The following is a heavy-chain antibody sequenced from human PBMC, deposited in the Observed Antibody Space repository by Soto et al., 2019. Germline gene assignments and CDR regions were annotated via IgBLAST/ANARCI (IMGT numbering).Heavy chain of an antibody. CDR3: ARGIGYCSGGSCFDIALDI. D-gene: IGHD2-15*01. CDR1: GGSISSSSYY. V-gene: IGHV4-39*02. CDR2: IYYSGST. J-gene: IGHJ3*02. Sequence: QLQLQGSGPGLVKPSETLSLTCTVSGGSISSSSYYWGWIRQPPGKGLEWIGSIYYSGSTYYNTSLKSRVTIAAGKTKNHFSRKLSYVQAADTAVYYCARGIGYCSGGSCFDIALDIRGQGTMVTVSS.